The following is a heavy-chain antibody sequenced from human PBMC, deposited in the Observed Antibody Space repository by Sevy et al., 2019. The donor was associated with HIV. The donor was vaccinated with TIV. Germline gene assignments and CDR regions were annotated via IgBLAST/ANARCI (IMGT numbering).Heavy chain of an antibody. CDR3: VRDRSASWIDAFDI. CDR1: GFTFSDYY. V-gene: IGHV3-11*04. D-gene: IGHD2-2*03. J-gene: IGHJ3*02. CDR2: ISNSGRTT. Sequence: GGSVRLSCAASGFTFSDYYMTWVRQAPGKGLEWIAYISNSGRTTHNADSVDGRFTISRDNAKNSLYLQMNSLRVEDTAVYYCVRDRSASWIDAFDIWGRGARVTVSS.